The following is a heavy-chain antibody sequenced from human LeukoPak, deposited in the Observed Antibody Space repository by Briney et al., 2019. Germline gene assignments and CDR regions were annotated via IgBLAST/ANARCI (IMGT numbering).Heavy chain of an antibody. CDR1: GGSISSGDYH. Sequence: SETLSLTCTVSGGSISSGDYHWNWIRQSPGKGLEWIGFIHDSGSTYYNPSLKSRVTMSRDMSKKQFSLKLSSVTAADTAVYYCARHSLGVVPAALDYWGQGTLVTVSS. D-gene: IGHD2-2*01. CDR3: ARHSLGVVPAALDY. CDR2: IHDSGST. J-gene: IGHJ4*02. V-gene: IGHV4-30-4*01.